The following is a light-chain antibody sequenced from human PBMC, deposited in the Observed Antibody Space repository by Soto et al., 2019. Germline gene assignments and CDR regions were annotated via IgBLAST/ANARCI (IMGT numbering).Light chain of an antibody. CDR3: SSYTTSSTPV. Sequence: QSALTQPAAVSWSPGQSITISCTGTSRDVGGYNFVSLYQQHPGKAPKLMIYGVSYRPSGVSNRFSGSKSGNPASLTISGLQSEDELDYYCSSYTTSSTPVCGGGTKLTVI. V-gene: IGLV2-14*01. J-gene: IGLJ3*02. CDR2: GVS. CDR1: SRDVGGYNF.